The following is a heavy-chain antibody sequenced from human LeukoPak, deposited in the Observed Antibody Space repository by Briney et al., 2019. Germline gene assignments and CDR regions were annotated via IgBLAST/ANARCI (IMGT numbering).Heavy chain of an antibody. CDR3: ARDRHYYDSSSYYDALDI. J-gene: IGHJ3*02. D-gene: IGHD3-22*01. CDR1: GYTFTGYY. CDR2: INPNSGGT. Sequence: ASVKVSCKASGYTFTGYYMHWVRQAPGQGLEWMGWINPNSGGTNYAQKFQGRVTMTRDTSISTAYMELSRLRSDDTAVYYCARDRHYYDSSSYYDALDIWGQGTMVTVSS. V-gene: IGHV1-2*02.